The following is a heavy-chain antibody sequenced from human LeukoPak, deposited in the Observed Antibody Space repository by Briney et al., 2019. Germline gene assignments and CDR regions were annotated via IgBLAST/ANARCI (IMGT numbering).Heavy chain of an antibody. Sequence: SETLSLTCTVSGGPISSYYWSWIRQPPGKGLEWIGYIDYTGSTNYNPSLKSRVTISVDGSKNQFSLKLSSVTAADTAVYYCARHWYSSSSIDYWGQGTLVTVSS. D-gene: IGHD6-13*01. CDR2: IDYTGST. J-gene: IGHJ4*02. CDR3: ARHWYSSSSIDY. CDR1: GGPISSYY. V-gene: IGHV4-59*08.